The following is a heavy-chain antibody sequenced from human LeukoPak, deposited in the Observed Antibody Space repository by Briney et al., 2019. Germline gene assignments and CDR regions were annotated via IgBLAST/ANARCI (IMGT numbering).Heavy chain of an antibody. Sequence: SETLSLTCTVSGYSISSGYYWGWIRQSPGKGLEWIGSMFQSGTTHHNPSLKSRVTMSVDTSKNQFSLKLSSVTAADTAVYYCARDNSGSYYYYYMDVWGKGTTVTISS. CDR2: MFQSGTT. D-gene: IGHD3-10*01. CDR1: GYSISSGYY. V-gene: IGHV4-38-2*02. J-gene: IGHJ6*03. CDR3: ARDNSGSYYYYYMDV.